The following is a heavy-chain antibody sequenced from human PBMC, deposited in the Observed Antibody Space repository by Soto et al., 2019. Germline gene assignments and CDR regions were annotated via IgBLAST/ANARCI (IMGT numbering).Heavy chain of an antibody. D-gene: IGHD3-10*01. CDR2: MNPNSGNT. CDR3: ARASPKYGSGSYYKPNYYYYGMDV. CDR1: GYTFTSYD. Sequence: ASVNVSCKASGYTFTSYDINWVRQATGQGLEWMGWMNPNSGNTGYAQKFQGRVTMTRNTSISTAYMELSSLRSEDTAVYYCARASPKYGSGSYYKPNYYYYGMDVWG. V-gene: IGHV1-8*01. J-gene: IGHJ6*02.